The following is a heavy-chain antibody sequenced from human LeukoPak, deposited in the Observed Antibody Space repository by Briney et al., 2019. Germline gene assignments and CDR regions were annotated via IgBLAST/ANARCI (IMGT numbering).Heavy chain of an antibody. CDR2: IYTSGST. CDR3: ARVMRAARRHNWFDP. D-gene: IGHD6-6*01. J-gene: IGHJ5*02. Sequence: PSQTLSLTCTVSGGSISSGSYYWSWIRQPAGKGLEWIGRIYTSGSTNYNPSLKSRVTISVDTSKNQFSLKLSSVTAADTAVYYCARVMRAARRHNWFDPWGQGTLVTVSS. CDR1: GGSISSGSYY. V-gene: IGHV4-61*02.